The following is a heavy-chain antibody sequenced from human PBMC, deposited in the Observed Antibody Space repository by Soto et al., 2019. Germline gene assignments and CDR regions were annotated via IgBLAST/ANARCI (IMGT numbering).Heavy chain of an antibody. D-gene: IGHD3-22*01. Sequence: GGSLRLSCAASGFTFSNAWMNWVRQAPGKGLEWVGRIKSKTDGGTTDYAAPVKGRFTISRDDSKNTLYLQMNSLKTEDTAVYYCTTDYFYYYDSSGHPYYFDYWGQGTLVTVSS. CDR2: IKSKTDGGTT. CDR1: GFTFSNAW. J-gene: IGHJ4*02. CDR3: TTDYFYYYDSSGHPYYFDY. V-gene: IGHV3-15*07.